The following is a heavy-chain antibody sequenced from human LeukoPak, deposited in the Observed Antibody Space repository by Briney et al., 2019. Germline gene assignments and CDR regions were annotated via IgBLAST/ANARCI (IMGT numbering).Heavy chain of an antibody. Sequence: SETLSLTCTVSGGSISSSSYYWGWIRQPPGKGLEWIGYIYYSGSTYYNPSLKSRVTISVDTSKNQFSLKLSSVTAADTAVYYCARGVVPAADFDYWGQGTLVTVSS. D-gene: IGHD2-2*01. CDR3: ARGVVPAADFDY. CDR2: IYYSGST. J-gene: IGHJ4*02. CDR1: GGSISSSSYY. V-gene: IGHV4-30-4*08.